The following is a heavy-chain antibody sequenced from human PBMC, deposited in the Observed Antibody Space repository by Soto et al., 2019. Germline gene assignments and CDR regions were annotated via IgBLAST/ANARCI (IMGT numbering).Heavy chain of an antibody. Sequence: QVQLVESGGGVVQPGRSPRLSCAASGFTFSSYGMHWVRQAPGKGLEWVAVIWYDGSNKYYADSVKGRFTISRDNSKNTLYLQMNSLRAEDTAVYYCARDQWELRFDYWGQGTLVTVSS. D-gene: IGHD1-26*01. CDR1: GFTFSSYG. V-gene: IGHV3-33*01. CDR3: ARDQWELRFDY. CDR2: IWYDGSNK. J-gene: IGHJ4*02.